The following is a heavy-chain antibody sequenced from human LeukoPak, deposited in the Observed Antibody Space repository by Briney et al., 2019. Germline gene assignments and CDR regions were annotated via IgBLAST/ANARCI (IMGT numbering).Heavy chain of an antibody. CDR1: GASISSYY. J-gene: IGHJ5*02. CDR3: ARNKGYCSTTSCYPWFDP. CDR2: TYYSGNT. V-gene: IGHV4-59*08. Sequence: SETVSLTCTVSGASISSYYWSWIRQPSGKGLEWIGYTYYSGNTNYNPSLKSRVTISVDTSKNQFSLKLSSVTAAGTAVYYCARNKGYCSTTSCYPWFDPWGQGTLVTVSS. D-gene: IGHD2-2*01.